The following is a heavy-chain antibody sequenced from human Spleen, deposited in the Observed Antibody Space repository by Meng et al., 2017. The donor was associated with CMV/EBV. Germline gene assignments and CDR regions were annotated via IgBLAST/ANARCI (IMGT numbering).Heavy chain of an antibody. J-gene: IGHJ4*02. CDR2: IRYDGNNK. V-gene: IGHV3-30*02. CDR1: GFTFSDFG. CDR3: AKGEYNSPSLLDY. Sequence: GESLKISCAASGFTFSDFGMHWVRQAPGKGLEWVTFIRYDGNNKYYADSVKGRFTVSRDNSKNTLHLQMNRLRPEDTAVYYCAKGEYNSPSLLDYWGQGTLVTVSS. D-gene: IGHD6-6*01.